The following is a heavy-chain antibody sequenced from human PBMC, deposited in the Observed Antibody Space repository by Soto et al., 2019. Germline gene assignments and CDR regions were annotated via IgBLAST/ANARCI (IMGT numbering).Heavy chain of an antibody. V-gene: IGHV4-59*01. J-gene: IGHJ4*02. Sequence: QVQLQESGPGLVKPSETLSLTCTVSGGSISSYYWSWIRQPPGKGLEWIGYIFSIGITNYNPSLKSRVTISVDTSKNQFSLKLSSVNAADTAVYYCASSSGEEGFRAVPRHGGQGTLVTVSS. CDR2: IFSIGIT. CDR1: GGSISSYY. D-gene: IGHD3-10*01. CDR3: ASSSGEEGFRAVPRH.